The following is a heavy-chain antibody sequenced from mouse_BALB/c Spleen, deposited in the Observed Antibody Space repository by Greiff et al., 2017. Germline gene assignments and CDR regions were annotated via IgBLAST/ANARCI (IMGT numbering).Heavy chain of an antibody. CDR1: GYTFTSYY. D-gene: IGHD1-1*02. V-gene: IGHV1S81*02. CDR2: INPSNGGT. CDR3: TRGGGSPFDY. J-gene: IGHJ2*01. Sequence: QVQLKQSGAELVKPGASVKLSCKASGYTFTSYYMYWVKQRPGQGLEWIGEINPSNGGTNFNEKFKSKATLTVDKSSSTAYMQLSSLTSEDSAVYYCTRGGGSPFDYWGQGTTLTVSS.